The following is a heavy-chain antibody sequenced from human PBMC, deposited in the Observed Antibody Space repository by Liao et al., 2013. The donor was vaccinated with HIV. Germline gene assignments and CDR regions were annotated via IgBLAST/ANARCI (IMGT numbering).Heavy chain of an antibody. CDR3: ARGVPYYDSSAYYGTFDY. D-gene: IGHD3-22*01. CDR1: GGSFRPYH. Sequence: QVQLQQWGAGVLKPSETLSLTCAVYGGSFRPYHWTWIRQSPGKGRGVDWGSYSFWQHQVFPVPRGRVTVSVDTTKNQFSLKMSYMTAADTAMYYCARGVPYYDSSAYYGTFDYWGQGALVSVSP. CDR2: YSFWQH. J-gene: IGHJ4*02. V-gene: IGHV4-34*02.